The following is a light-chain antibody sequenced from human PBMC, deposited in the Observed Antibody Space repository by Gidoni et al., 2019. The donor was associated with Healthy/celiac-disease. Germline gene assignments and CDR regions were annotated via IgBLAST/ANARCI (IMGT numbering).Light chain of an antibody. Sequence: QSVLTQPPSVSEAPRPRVTISCSGSSSNIGNNAVNLYQQLPGKAPKLLIYYDDLLPSGVSDRCSGSKSGTSAALAISGLQSEDEADYYCAAWDDSLNGWVFGGGTKLTVL. CDR3: AAWDDSLNGWV. V-gene: IGLV1-36*01. CDR2: YDD. CDR1: SSNIGNNA. J-gene: IGLJ3*02.